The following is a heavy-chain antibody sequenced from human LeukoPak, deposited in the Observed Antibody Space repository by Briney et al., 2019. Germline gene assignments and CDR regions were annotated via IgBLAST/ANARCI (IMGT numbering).Heavy chain of an antibody. J-gene: IGHJ4*02. D-gene: IGHD6-13*01. Sequence: TTSETLSLTCTVSSGSISSSTYYWGWIRQPPGKGLEWIGRIYTSGSTNYNPSLKSRVTISIDTSKNQFSLKLSSVTAADTALYYCARQVAAAGRIHDYWGQGTLVTVSS. CDR3: ARQVAAAGRIHDY. CDR2: IYTSGST. CDR1: SGSISSSTYY. V-gene: IGHV4-39*01.